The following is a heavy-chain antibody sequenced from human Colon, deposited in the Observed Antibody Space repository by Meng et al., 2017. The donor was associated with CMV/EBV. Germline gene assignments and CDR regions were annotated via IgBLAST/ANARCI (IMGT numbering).Heavy chain of an antibody. V-gene: IGHV3-11*01. CDR3: ARGRRDIGFDS. D-gene: IGHD2-15*01. CDR1: GFSISDYY. CDR2: IGGGAGVT. J-gene: IGHJ4*02. Sequence: QVHLVESGGGSVKPGGSLRRSCAASGFSISDYYVSWIRQAPGKGLEWISYIGGGAGVTYYADSLEGRFTISRDNARQSLYLQMATLRVEDTAIYYCARGRRDIGFDSWGQGALVTVSS.